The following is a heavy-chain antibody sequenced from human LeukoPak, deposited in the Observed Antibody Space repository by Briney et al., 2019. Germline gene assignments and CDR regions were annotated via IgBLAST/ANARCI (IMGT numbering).Heavy chain of an antibody. CDR2: ISGTGGTT. D-gene: IGHD4-11*01. V-gene: IGHV3-23*01. CDR1: GFTFSNYA. CDR3: AKALTTATILDAFYI. J-gene: IGHJ3*02. Sequence: GGSLRLSCAASGFTFSNYAMTWVRQVPGKGLEWVSGISGTGGTTNYADSVKGRFTISRDNSKNTLYLQMSILRDEDMAVYYCAKALTTATILDAFYIWWRGGMVAVSS.